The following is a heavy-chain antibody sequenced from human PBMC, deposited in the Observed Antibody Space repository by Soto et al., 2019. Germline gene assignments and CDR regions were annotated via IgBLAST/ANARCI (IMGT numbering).Heavy chain of an antibody. Sequence: GGTLRLSCAASPFTVSSNYMSWVRQAPGKGLEWVSVIYSGGSTNYADSVKGRFTISRDNSKNTLYLQMNSLRAEDTAVYYCAREGVVAASDWGQGTLVTVSS. CDR1: PFTVSSNY. J-gene: IGHJ4*02. D-gene: IGHD2-15*01. CDR3: AREGVVAASD. V-gene: IGHV3-66*01. CDR2: IYSGGST.